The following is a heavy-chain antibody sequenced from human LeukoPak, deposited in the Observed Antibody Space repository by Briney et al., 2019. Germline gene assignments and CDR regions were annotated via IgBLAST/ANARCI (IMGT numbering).Heavy chain of an antibody. Sequence: WLGWINPHSGDTNYAQKFQGRVTMTRDTSISTAYMELSRLRSDDTAVYYCARDTTITAFDYWGQGTLVTVSS. CDR3: ARDTTITAFDY. V-gene: IGHV1-2*02. D-gene: IGHD2/OR15-2a*01. CDR2: INPHSGDT. J-gene: IGHJ4*02.